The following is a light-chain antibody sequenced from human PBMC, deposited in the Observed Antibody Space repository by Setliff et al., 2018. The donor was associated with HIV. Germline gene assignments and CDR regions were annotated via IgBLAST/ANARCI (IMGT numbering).Light chain of an antibody. CDR2: VNK. Sequence: QSVLAQPPSVSGAPGQRVTISRTGSSSNIGAGYDVHWYQQLPGTAPKLLVFVNKRRPSGVPDRFSGSKSGTSAFLAITGLQADDEADYYCQSYDRSLSGYVFGTGTKVTVL. J-gene: IGLJ1*01. V-gene: IGLV1-40*01. CDR1: SSNIGAGYD. CDR3: QSYDRSLSGYV.